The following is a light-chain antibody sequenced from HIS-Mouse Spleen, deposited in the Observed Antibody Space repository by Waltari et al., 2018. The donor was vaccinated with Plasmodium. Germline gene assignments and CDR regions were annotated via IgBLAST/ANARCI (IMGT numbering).Light chain of an antibody. CDR2: DAS. V-gene: IGKV3-11*01. CDR3: QQRSNWPSLT. J-gene: IGKJ4*01. CDR1: QSVSSY. Sequence: EIVLTQSPATLSLSPGERATLSCRVSQSVSSYLAWYQQNPGQAPRLLSYDASNRATGIPARFSGSGSGTDVTHTISSLEPEDFAVYYCQQRSNWPSLTFGGGTKVEIK.